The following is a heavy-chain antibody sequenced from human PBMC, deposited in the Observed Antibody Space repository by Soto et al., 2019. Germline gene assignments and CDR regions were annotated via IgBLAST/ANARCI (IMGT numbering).Heavy chain of an antibody. V-gene: IGHV1-24*01. CDR1: GYTLTELS. D-gene: IGHD6-13*01. Sequence: GASVKVSCKVSGYTLTELSMHWVRQAPGKGLEWMGGFDPEDGETIYAQKFQGRVTMTEDTSTDTANMELSSLRSEATAVYYCAKGSRLQQQLLWPPSAGAFDIWGQGTMVTVSS. CDR2: FDPEDGET. CDR3: AKGSRLQQQLLWPPSAGAFDI. J-gene: IGHJ3*02.